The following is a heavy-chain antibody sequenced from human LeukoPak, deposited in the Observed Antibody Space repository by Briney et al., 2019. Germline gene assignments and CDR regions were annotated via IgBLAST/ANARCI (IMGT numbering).Heavy chain of an antibody. J-gene: IGHJ4*01. D-gene: IGHD4-11*01. CDR3: AKDGGNYEFDY. CDR1: GFTFSRHV. Sequence: GGSLRLSCAASGFTFSRHVMHCVRQTPGKGLEWVAFIPFDGSDNYYRDSVKGRFTISRDDSKNTLFLQMNSLRPEDTAVYYCAKDGGNYEFDYWGQGTLVIVSA. CDR2: IPFDGSDN. V-gene: IGHV3-30*02.